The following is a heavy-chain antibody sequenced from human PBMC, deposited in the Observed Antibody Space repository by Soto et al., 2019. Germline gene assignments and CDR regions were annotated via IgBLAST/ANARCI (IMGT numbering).Heavy chain of an antibody. CDR3: ARISQGTYCRGGNCYSDY. V-gene: IGHV3-74*01. D-gene: IGHD2-15*01. Sequence: EVPLVESGGDLVQPGGSLRLSCAASGFTFSSYWMHWVRQDPEKGLVWVSRINGDGISTSYADSVKGRFTISRDNAKDTLYLHMNSLRAEDTAVYYCARISQGTYCRGGNCYSDYWGQGTLVTVSS. CDR2: INGDGIST. CDR1: GFTFSSYW. J-gene: IGHJ4*02.